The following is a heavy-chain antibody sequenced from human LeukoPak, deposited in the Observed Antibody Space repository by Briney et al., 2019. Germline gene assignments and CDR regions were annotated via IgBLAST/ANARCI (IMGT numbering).Heavy chain of an antibody. CDR1: GFPFSSHA. Sequence: PTGGSLRLSCAASGFPFSSHAMSWVRQPPGKGLEWVAAISNGKTYYADSVRGRFAISRDDSTNTVHLHMNSLRDEDTALYHCVREAGYCAPVCVKTNWFDPWGQGTLVTVSS. V-gene: IGHV3-23*01. CDR2: ISNGKT. J-gene: IGHJ5*02. CDR3: VREAGYCAPVCVKTNWFDP. D-gene: IGHD2-15*01.